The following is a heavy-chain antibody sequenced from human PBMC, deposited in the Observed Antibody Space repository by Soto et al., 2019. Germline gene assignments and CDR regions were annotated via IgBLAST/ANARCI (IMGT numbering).Heavy chain of an antibody. CDR2: ISAYNGNT. J-gene: IGHJ6*03. CDR1: GYTFTSYG. Sequence: ASVKVSCKASGYTFTSYGISWVRQAPGQGLEWMGWISAYNGNTNYAQKLQGRVTMTTDTSTSTAYMELRSLRSDDTAVYYCARMDIVVVPAANDYYYYYMDVWGKGTTVTVSS. V-gene: IGHV1-18*01. CDR3: ARMDIVVVPAANDYYYYYMDV. D-gene: IGHD2-2*03.